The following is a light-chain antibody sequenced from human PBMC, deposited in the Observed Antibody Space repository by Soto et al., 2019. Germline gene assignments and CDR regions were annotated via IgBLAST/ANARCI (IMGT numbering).Light chain of an antibody. CDR1: SSDVGGYEY. J-gene: IGLJ2*01. CDR3: SLYAGSDTLA. Sequence: QSVLTQPRSVSGSPGQTVTMSCTGTSSDVGGYEYVSWYQRFPGKAPKLMIYDVSRRPSGVADRFSGSKSGNTASLTLSCRQAEDEADCACSLYAGSDTLAFGGGTKVT. CDR2: DVS. V-gene: IGLV2-11*01.